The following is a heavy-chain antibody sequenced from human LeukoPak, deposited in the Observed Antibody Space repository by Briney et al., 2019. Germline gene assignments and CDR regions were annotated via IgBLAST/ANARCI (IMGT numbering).Heavy chain of an antibody. CDR2: ISAYNGNT. D-gene: IGHD3-9*01. J-gene: IGHJ4*02. CDR3: ARGRLRYLDWTRAYSDY. CDR1: GYTFTSYY. V-gene: IGHV1-18*04. Sequence: ASVKVSCTASGYTFTSYYMHWVRQAPGQGLEWMGWISAYNGNTIYAQTLQDRLTMTTDTSTSTAYMELRSLRSDDTAVYYCARGRLRYLDWTRAYSDYWGQGTLVTVSS.